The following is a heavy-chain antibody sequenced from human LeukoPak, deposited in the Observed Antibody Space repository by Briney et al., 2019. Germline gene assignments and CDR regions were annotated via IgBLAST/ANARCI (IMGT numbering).Heavy chain of an antibody. V-gene: IGHV4-59*01. CDR1: GGSISSYY. CDR3: ARGFYNWNDGVDY. CDR2: IYYSGST. D-gene: IGHD1-20*01. J-gene: IGHJ4*02. Sequence: PSETLSLTCTASGGSISSYYWSWIRQPPGKGLEWIGYIYYSGSTNYNPSLKSRVTISVDTSKNQFSLKLSSVTAADTAVYYCARGFYNWNDGVDYWGQGTLVTVSS.